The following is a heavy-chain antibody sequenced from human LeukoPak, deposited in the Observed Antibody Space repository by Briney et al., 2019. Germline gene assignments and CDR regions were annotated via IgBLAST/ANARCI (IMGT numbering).Heavy chain of an antibody. V-gene: IGHV4-59*08. CDR2: IYYSGST. J-gene: IGHJ3*01. CDR1: GGSISSYY. CDR3: AGLSGNYGNDAFDV. Sequence: SETLSLTCTVSGGSISSYYWSWIRQPPGKGLEWLGYIYYSGSTNYNPSLKSRVTISVDTSKNQFSLKLSSVTAADTSVYYCAGLSGNYGNDAFDVWGQGTMVTVSS. D-gene: IGHD1-26*01.